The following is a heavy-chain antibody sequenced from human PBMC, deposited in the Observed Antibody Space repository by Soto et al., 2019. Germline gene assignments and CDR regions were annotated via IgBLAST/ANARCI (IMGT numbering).Heavy chain of an antibody. D-gene: IGHD2-21*02. CDR3: ARVGVVVTAILRRYSYFDY. CDR1: GGTISSGGDY. CDR2: IYYSGST. Sequence: PSETLSLTCTVSGGTISSGGDYWSWIHQHPGKGLEWIGYIYYSGSTYYNPSLKSRVTISVDTSKNQFSLKLSSVTAADTAVYYCARVGVVVTAILRRYSYFDYWGQGTLVTVSS. J-gene: IGHJ4*02. V-gene: IGHV4-31*03.